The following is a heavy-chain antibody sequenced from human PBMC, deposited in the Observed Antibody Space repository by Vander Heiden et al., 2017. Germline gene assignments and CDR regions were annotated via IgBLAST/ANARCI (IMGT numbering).Heavy chain of an antibody. V-gene: IGHV3-23*01. J-gene: IGHJ6*02. Sequence: SCAASGFTFSSYAMNWVRQAPGKALEWVSTIRGSGGRTHYADSVKGRFTISRDNSNNTLYLQMSSLRAEDTAVYYCAKDISSGHTCIGLCYYGMDVWGQGTTVTVSS. D-gene: IGHD3-22*01. CDR2: IRGSGGRT. CDR1: GFTFSSYA. CDR3: AKDISSGHTCIGLCYYGMDV.